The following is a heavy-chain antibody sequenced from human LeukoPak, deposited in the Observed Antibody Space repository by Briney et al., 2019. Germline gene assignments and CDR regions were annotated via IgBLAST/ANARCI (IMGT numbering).Heavy chain of an antibody. Sequence: ASVKVSCKASGYTFTSYDINWVRQATGQGLEWMGWKNPNSGNTGYAQKFQGRVTMTRNTSISTAYMELSSLRSEDTAVYYCARGRPWIQLWFPFYYYGMDVWGQGTTVTVSS. CDR3: ARGRPWIQLWFPFYYYGMDV. D-gene: IGHD5-18*01. CDR2: KNPNSGNT. CDR1: GYTFTSYD. J-gene: IGHJ6*02. V-gene: IGHV1-8*01.